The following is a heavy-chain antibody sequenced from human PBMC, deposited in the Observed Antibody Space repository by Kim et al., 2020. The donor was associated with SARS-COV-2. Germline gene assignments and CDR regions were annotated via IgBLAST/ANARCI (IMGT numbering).Heavy chain of an antibody. CDR1: GFTFSTYA. CDR2: ISTSGTNT. Sequence: GGSLRLSCAASGFTFSTYAMTWVRQAPGKGLEWVSAISTSGTNTYYEDSVKGRFTISRDNSKNTLYLQMNSLRAEDTAVYYCAKRMLSSSGNYYFDYWGQGTLVTVSS. J-gene: IGHJ4*02. D-gene: IGHD3-22*01. V-gene: IGHV3-23*01. CDR3: AKRMLSSSGNYYFDY.